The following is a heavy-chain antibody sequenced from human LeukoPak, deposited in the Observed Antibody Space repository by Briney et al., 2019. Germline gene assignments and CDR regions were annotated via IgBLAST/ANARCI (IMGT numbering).Heavy chain of an antibody. CDR3: EVAGEQKDYYGMDV. Sequence: SETLSLTCAVYGGSFSGYYWSWIRQPPGKGLEWIGEINHSGSTNYNPSLKSRVTISVDTSKNQFSLKLSSVTAADTAVYDCEVAGEQKDYYGMDVWGQGTTVTVSS. V-gene: IGHV4-34*01. CDR1: GGSFSGYY. J-gene: IGHJ6*02. CDR2: INHSGST.